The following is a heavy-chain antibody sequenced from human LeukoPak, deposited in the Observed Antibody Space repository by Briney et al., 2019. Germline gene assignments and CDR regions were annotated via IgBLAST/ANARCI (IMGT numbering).Heavy chain of an antibody. Sequence: PGRSLRLSCAASGFTFDDYAMHWVRQAPGKGLEWVSGISWNSGSIGYADSVKGRFTISRDNAKNSLYLQMNSLRAEDTALYYCAKDSCSSSSLYFDYWGQGTLVTVSS. V-gene: IGHV3-9*01. CDR3: AKDSCSSSSLYFDY. CDR2: ISWNSGSI. J-gene: IGHJ4*02. D-gene: IGHD6-6*01. CDR1: GFTFDDYA.